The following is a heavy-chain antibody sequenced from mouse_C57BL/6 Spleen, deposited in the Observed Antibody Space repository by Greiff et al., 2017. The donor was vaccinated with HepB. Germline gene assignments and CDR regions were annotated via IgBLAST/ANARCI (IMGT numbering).Heavy chain of an antibody. CDR1: GYTFTSYT. V-gene: IGHV1-4*01. CDR3: LYDYDGGFDY. Sequence: QVQLQQSGAELARPGASVKMSCKASGYTFTSYTMHWVKQRPGQGLEWIGYINPSSGYTKYNQKFKDKATLTADKSSSTAYMQLSSLTSEDSAVYYCLYDYDGGFDYWGQGTTLTVSS. J-gene: IGHJ2*01. D-gene: IGHD2-4*01. CDR2: INPSSGYT.